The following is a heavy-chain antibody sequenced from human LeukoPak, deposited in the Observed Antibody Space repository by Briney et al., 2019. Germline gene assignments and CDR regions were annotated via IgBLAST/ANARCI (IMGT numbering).Heavy chain of an antibody. V-gene: IGHV4-31*03. CDR3: ARGTKEYYGILTGYSPAANWFDP. CDR2: IYSGST. CDR1: GGSISSGGYY. Sequence: SETLSLTCTVSGGSISSGGYYWSWIRQHPGKGLEWIGYIYSGSTYYNPSLKSRVTISVDTSKNQFSLKLSSVTAADTAVYYCARGTKEYYGILTGYSPAANWFDPWGQGTLVTVSS. D-gene: IGHD3-9*01. J-gene: IGHJ5*02.